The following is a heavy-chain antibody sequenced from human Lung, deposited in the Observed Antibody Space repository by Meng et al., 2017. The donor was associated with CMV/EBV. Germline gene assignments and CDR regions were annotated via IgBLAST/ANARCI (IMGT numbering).Heavy chain of an antibody. CDR2: MNPNRGTT. V-gene: IGHV1-8*01. CDR1: GYTFTSYD. J-gene: IGHJ4*02. Sequence: QVQLVQSGAEVKKPGGSVKVSCKASGYTFTSYDINWVRQGTGQGLEWMGWMNPNRGTTGYAQKFQGRVTMTRNISKSTAYMDLSSLRSEDTAVYYCARDSPLDGYSLLDYWGQGTLVTVSS. CDR3: ARDSPLDGYSLLDY. D-gene: IGHD5-24*01.